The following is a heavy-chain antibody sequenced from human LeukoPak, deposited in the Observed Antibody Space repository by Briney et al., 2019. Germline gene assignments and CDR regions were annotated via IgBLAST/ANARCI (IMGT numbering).Heavy chain of an antibody. CDR1: GYTFTTNA. Sequence: ASVKVSCKASGYTFTTNAMNWVRQAPGQGLEWMGWINTNTGSPTYAQGFTGRFVFSLDTSVSAAYLPIFSLEAQDTAVYYCTRGLGFCSAGSCSFDSWGQGTLVTVSS. D-gene: IGHD2-15*01. CDR2: INTNTGSP. CDR3: TRGLGFCSAGSCSFDS. V-gene: IGHV7-4-1*01. J-gene: IGHJ5*01.